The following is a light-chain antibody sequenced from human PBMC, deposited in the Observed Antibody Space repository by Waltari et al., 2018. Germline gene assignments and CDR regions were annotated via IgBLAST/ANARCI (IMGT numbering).Light chain of an antibody. CDR1: KLGNKY. CDR2: QDT. V-gene: IGLV3-1*01. Sequence: SYELIQPPSVSVSPGQTASITCSGAKLGNKYACWYQQKPGQSPVLVIYQDTQRPSGIPERFAGSNSGNTATLTISGTQAMDEADYYCQAWDSSTPVVFGGGTKLTVL. J-gene: IGLJ2*01. CDR3: QAWDSSTPVV.